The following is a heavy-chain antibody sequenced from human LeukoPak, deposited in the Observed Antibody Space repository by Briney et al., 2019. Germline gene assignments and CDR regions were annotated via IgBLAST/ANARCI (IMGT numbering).Heavy chain of an antibody. D-gene: IGHD6-13*01. V-gene: IGHV4-39*01. J-gene: IGHJ4*02. CDR2: IYYSGTA. CDR1: GGSFSGYY. CDR3: AGRSSRAADFDY. Sequence: PSETLSLTCAVYGGSFSGYYWGWIRQPPGKGLEWIGSIYYSGTAYYNPSLESRVTISVDTSMHQFSLKMSSVTAADTAVYYCAGRSSRAADFDYWGQGTLVTVSS.